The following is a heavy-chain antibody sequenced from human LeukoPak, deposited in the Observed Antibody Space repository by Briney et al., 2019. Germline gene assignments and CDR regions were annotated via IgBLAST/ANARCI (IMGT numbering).Heavy chain of an antibody. CDR1: GGSFSGYY. J-gene: IGHJ3*02. D-gene: IGHD6-6*01. V-gene: IGHV4-34*01. CDR3: ARPSSHAFDI. CDR2: INHSGST. Sequence: PSETLSLTCAVYGGSFSGYYWSWIRQPPGKGLEWIGEINHSGSTNYNPSLKSRVTISVDTSENQFFLKLSSVTAADTAVYYCARPSSHAFDIWGQGTMVTVSS.